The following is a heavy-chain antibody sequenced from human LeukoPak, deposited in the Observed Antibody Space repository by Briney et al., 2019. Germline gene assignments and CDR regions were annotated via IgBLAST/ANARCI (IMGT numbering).Heavy chain of an antibody. J-gene: IGHJ3*02. CDR1: GFTFSPYA. Sequence: PGGSLRLSCAASGFTFSPYAMHWVRQAPGKGLEWMAIISYDGSIKLCADSVKGRFTISRDNSKNTLYLQMNSLRAEDTAVYYCARRDFYGGDPLVAFDIWGQGTMVTVSS. D-gene: IGHD2-21*01. CDR2: ISYDGSIK. CDR3: ARRDFYGGDPLVAFDI. V-gene: IGHV3-30-3*01.